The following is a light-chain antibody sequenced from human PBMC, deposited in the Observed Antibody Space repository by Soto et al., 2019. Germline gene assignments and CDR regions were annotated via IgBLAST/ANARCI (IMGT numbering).Light chain of an antibody. J-gene: IGKJ1*01. CDR1: QSISSW. CDR3: QQYISYSRT. Sequence: DIQMTQSPSTLSGSVGDRVTITCRASQSISSWLAWYQQKPGKAPKLLIYDASSLESGVPSRFSGSGSGTEFTLTISSLQPDDFATYYCQQYISYSRTFGQGTKVDIK. CDR2: DAS. V-gene: IGKV1-5*01.